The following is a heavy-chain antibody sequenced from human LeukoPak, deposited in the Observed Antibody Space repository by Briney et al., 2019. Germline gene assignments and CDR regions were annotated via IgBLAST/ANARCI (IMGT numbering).Heavy chain of an antibody. CDR1: RFTFSNYW. D-gene: IGHD3-10*01. V-gene: IGHV3-7*04. J-gene: IGHJ6*02. CDR3: ARWYGGSGSWVLDV. Sequence: GGSLRLSCVASRFTFSNYWMSWVRQAPGKGLEWVANIKQDGSEKKYVDSVKGRFSISRDNAKNSLYLQIYSLRVEDTAGYYCARWYGGSGSWVLDVWGQGTTVTVSS. CDR2: IKQDGSEK.